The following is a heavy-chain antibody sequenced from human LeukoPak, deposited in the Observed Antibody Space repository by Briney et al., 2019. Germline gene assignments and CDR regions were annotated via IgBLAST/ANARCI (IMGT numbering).Heavy chain of an antibody. V-gene: IGHV4-59*01. CDR1: GGSISSYY. D-gene: IGHD6-13*01. J-gene: IGHJ4*02. CDR3: ARNLIPEQLVLNF. Sequence: RSETLSLTCTVSGGSISSYYWNWIRQPPGKGLEWIGYIYYTGSTNYNPSLRSRVTMSVDTSKNQFSLNLKSVTPEDTAVYYCARNLIPEQLVLNFWGQGTLVTVSS. CDR2: IYYTGST.